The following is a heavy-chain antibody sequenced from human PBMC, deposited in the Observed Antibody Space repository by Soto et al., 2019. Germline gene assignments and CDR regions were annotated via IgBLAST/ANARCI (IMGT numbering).Heavy chain of an antibody. CDR1: GYTPTELS. D-gene: IGHD4-4*01. CDR3: ATGFAGPPFRNDYSNRTVYSWFDP. V-gene: IGHV1-24*01. CDR2: FDPEDGET. Sequence: ASVKVSCKVSGYTPTELSMHWVRQAPGKGLEWMGGFDPEDGETIYAQKFQGRVTMTEDTSTDTAYMELSSLRSEDTAVYYCATGFAGPPFRNDYSNRTVYSWFDPWGQGTLVTVSS. J-gene: IGHJ5*02.